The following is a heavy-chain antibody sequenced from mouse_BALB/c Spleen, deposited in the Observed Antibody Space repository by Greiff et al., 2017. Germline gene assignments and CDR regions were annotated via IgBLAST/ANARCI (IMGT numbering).Heavy chain of an antibody. CDR1: GFTFSSYA. J-gene: IGHJ3*01. D-gene: IGHD1-1*01. CDR3: ARHDYGSSSAWFAY. CDR2: ISSGGSYT. V-gene: IGHV5-9-3*01. Sequence: EVQGVESGGGLVKPGGSLKLSCAASGFTFSSYAMSWVRQTPEKRLEWVATISSGGSYTYYPDSVKGRFTISRDNAKNTLYLQMSSLRSEDTAMYYCARHDYGSSSAWFAYWGQGTLVTVSA.